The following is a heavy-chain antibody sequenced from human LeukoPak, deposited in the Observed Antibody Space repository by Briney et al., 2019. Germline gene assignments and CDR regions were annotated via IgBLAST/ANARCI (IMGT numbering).Heavy chain of an antibody. CDR1: GGTFSSYA. D-gene: IGHD3-22*01. J-gene: IGHJ4*02. CDR3: ARGGYYYDSSGYYSNFDY. CDR2: INPNGGST. Sequence: AASVKVSCKASGGTFSSYAISWVRQAPGQGLEWMGIINPNGGSTNYAQKFQGRVTMTGDTSMSTVYMELSSLRSEGTAVYYCARGGYYYDSSGYYSNFDYWGQGTLVTVSS. V-gene: IGHV1-46*01.